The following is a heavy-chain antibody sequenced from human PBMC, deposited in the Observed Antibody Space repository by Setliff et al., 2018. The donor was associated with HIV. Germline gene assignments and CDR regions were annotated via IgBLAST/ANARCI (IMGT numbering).Heavy chain of an antibody. Sequence: LRLSCAAFGFTVHWVRQAPGKGLEWVTFIRNDASNTYYADSVKGRFTISGDNSKNTLYLQMNSLRAEDTAIYYCARPYSGTSWFFDYWGQGTLVTVSS. CDR1: GFTV. D-gene: IGHD3-16*01. J-gene: IGHJ4*02. CDR3: ARPYSGTSWFFDY. V-gene: IGHV3-33*08. CDR2: IRNDASNT.